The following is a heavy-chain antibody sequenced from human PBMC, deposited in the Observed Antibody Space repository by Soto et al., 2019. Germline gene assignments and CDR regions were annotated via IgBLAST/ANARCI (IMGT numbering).Heavy chain of an antibody. Sequence: QITLKESGPTLVKPTQTLTLTCSFSGFSLSTRGMGVGWIRQPPGKALKWLALIYWDDDKRYSPSLKSRLTVTQDTSKKQVVLTMTNMDPVDTATYYCAHRRVCSGTYEYWGQGSRVTVSS. J-gene: IGHJ4*02. D-gene: IGHD3-10*02. CDR2: IYWDDDK. CDR3: AHRRVCSGTYEY. CDR1: GFSLSTRGMG. V-gene: IGHV2-5*02.